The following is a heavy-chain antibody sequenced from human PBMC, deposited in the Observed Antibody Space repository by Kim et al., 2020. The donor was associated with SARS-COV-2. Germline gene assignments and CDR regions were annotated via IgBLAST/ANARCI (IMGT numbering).Heavy chain of an antibody. D-gene: IGHD3-9*01. CDR1: GYTFTSYG. V-gene: IGHV1-18*01. CDR3: ARIRDDILTGEIDY. Sequence: ASVKVSCKASGYTFTSYGISWVRQAPGQGLEWMGWISAYNGNTIYAQKLQGRVTMTTDTSTSTAYMELRSLRSDDTAVYYCARIRDDILTGEIDYWGQGTLVTVSS. J-gene: IGHJ4*02. CDR2: ISAYNGNT.